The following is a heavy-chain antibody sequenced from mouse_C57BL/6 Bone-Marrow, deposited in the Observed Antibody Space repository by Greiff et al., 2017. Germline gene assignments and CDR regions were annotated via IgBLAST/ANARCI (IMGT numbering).Heavy chain of an antibody. J-gene: IGHJ4*01. CDR2: ISDGGSYT. Sequence: EVQGVESGGGLVKPGGSLKLSCAASGFTFSSYAMSWVRQTPEKRLEWVATISDGGSYTYYPDNVKGRFTSSRDNAKNNLYLQMSHLKSEDTAMYYCARLDYYAMDYWGQGTSVTVSS. CDR1: GFTFSSYA. CDR3: ARLDYYAMDY. V-gene: IGHV5-4*01.